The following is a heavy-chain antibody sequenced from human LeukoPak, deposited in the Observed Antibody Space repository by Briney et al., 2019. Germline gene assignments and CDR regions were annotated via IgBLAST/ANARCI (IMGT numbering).Heavy chain of an antibody. J-gene: IGHJ4*02. CDR3: ARGTYYYDSSGYY. CDR1: GYTFTGYY. Sequence: ASVKVSCKASGYTFTGYYMHWVRQAPGQGLEWMGWINPNSGGTNYAQKFQGRATMTRDTSISTAYMELSRLRSDDTAVYYCARGTYYYDSSGYYWGQGTLVTVSS. D-gene: IGHD3-22*01. CDR2: INPNSGGT. V-gene: IGHV1-2*02.